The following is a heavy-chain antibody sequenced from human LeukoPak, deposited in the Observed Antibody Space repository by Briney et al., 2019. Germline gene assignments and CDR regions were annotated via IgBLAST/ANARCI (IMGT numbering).Heavy chain of an antibody. D-gene: IGHD6-13*01. CDR1: GYTFTSYG. CDR3: ARVDHSSTWFHVDY. Sequence: ASVKVSCKASGYTFTSYGLSWVRQAPGQGLEWMGWISGYNGNTNYAQKIQGRVTMTTDTSTGTAYMELRSLSSDDTAVYYCARVDHSSTWFHVDYWGQGSLVTVSS. V-gene: IGHV1-18*01. CDR2: ISGYNGNT. J-gene: IGHJ4*02.